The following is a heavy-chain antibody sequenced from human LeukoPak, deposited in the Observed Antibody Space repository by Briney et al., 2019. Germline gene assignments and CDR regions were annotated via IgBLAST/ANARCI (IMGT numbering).Heavy chain of an antibody. D-gene: IGHD3-22*01. Sequence: GGSLRLSCAASGFTFSSYWMHWVRQAPGKGLVWVSRINSDGSSTTYADSVKGRFTISRDNAKNTLYLQMNSLRAEDTAVYYCARAPYYYDTSGFLIWGQGTMVTVSS. CDR1: GFTFSSYW. CDR2: INSDGSST. J-gene: IGHJ3*02. CDR3: ARAPYYYDTSGFLI. V-gene: IGHV3-74*01.